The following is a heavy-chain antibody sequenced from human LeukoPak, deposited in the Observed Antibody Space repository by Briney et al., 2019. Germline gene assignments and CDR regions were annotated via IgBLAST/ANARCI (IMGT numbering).Heavy chain of an antibody. CDR2: ISSSSSTI. CDR3: ARDLGYSSGWPFDY. CDR1: GFTFSSYS. V-gene: IGHV3-48*04. J-gene: IGHJ4*02. Sequence: GGSLRLSCAASGFTFSSYSMNWVRQAPGKGLEWVSYISSSSSTIYYADSVKGRFTISRDNAKNSLYLQMNSLRTEDTAVYYCARDLGYSSGWPFDYWGQGTLVTVSS. D-gene: IGHD6-19*01.